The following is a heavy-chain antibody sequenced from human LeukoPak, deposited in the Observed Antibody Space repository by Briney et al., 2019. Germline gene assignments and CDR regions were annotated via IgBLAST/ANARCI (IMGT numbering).Heavy chain of an antibody. J-gene: IGHJ5*02. Sequence: ASVKVSCKASGYTFTGYYMHWVRQAPGQGLEWMGRINPNSGGTNYAQKFQGRVTMTRDTSISTAYMELSRLRSDDTAVYYCAREGGAYCSSTSCSFEKYNWFGPWGQGTLVTVSS. V-gene: IGHV1-2*06. D-gene: IGHD2-2*01. CDR1: GYTFTGYY. CDR3: AREGGAYCSSTSCSFEKYNWFGP. CDR2: INPNSGGT.